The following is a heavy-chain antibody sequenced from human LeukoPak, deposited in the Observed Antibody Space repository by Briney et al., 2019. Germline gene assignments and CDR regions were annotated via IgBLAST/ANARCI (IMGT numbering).Heavy chain of an antibody. D-gene: IGHD3-3*01. V-gene: IGHV1-69*01. CDR1: GGTFSSYA. CDR3: ARYDFWSGFGCFDP. CDR2: IIPIFGTA. J-gene: IGHJ5*02. Sequence: SVKVSCKASGGTFSSYAISWVRQAPGQGLEWMGGIIPIFGTANYAQKYQGRVTITADESTSTAYMELGSLRSEDTAEYYCARYDFWSGFGCFDPWGQGTLVTVSS.